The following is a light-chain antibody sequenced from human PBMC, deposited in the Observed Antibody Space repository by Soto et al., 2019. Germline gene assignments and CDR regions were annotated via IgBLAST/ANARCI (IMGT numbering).Light chain of an antibody. CDR3: QQLNSYPLT. Sequence: IQLTQSPSSLSAYVGDRVTITCRASQGITIYLAWYQQKPGKAPNLLIYTASTLQRGVPSRFSGSGSGTDFALTISNLQPEDSATYYCQQLNSYPLTFGGGTKVEIK. V-gene: IGKV1-9*01. CDR2: TAS. CDR1: QGITIY. J-gene: IGKJ4*01.